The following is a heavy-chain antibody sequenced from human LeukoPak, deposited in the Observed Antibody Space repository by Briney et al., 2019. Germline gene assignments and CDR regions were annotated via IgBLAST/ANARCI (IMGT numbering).Heavy chain of an antibody. V-gene: IGHV4-59*01. J-gene: IGHJ4*02. Sequence: SETLSLTCTASGCSIRSYYWSWIRQPPGKGLEWIGYIYYSGSTNYIPYLKSRVTLSVDTSKNQFSRKLSSVAAADTAVYYCARTPGGVGPFVFWGQGTLVTVSS. CDR3: ARTPGGVGPFVF. CDR1: GCSIRSYY. D-gene: IGHD3-16*01. CDR2: IYYSGST.